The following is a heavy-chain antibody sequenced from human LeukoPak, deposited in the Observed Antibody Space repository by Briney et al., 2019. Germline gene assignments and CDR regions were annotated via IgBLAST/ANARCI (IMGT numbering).Heavy chain of an antibody. CDR1: GFTFSSYA. V-gene: IGHV3-30*19. CDR2: ISYDGSNK. CDR3: AREPGGSGSSGWGYFDY. J-gene: IGHJ4*02. D-gene: IGHD3-10*01. Sequence: GGSLRLSCAASGFTFSSYAMHWVRQAPGKGLEWVAVISYDGSNKYYADSVKGRSTISRDNSKNTLCLQMNSLRAEDTAVYYCAREPGGSGSSGWGYFDYWGQGTLVTVSS.